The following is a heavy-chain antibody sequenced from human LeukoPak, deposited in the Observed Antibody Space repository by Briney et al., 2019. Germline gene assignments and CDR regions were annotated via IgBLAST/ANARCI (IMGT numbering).Heavy chain of an antibody. J-gene: IGHJ5*02. V-gene: IGHV4-39*01. D-gene: IGHD2-2*01. Sequence: SETLSLTCTVSGVSTSSTNDYWGWIRQPPGKGLEWIGTIYYSGSTYYNASLKSRVTISVDTSKNQFSLKLNSVTAADTAVYYCVKIPAALNWFDPWGQGTLVTVSS. CDR1: GVSTSSTNDY. CDR2: IYYSGST. CDR3: VKIPAALNWFDP.